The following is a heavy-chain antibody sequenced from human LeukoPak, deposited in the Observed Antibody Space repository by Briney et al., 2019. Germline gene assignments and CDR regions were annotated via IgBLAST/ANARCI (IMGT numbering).Heavy chain of an antibody. D-gene: IGHD5-12*01. CDR3: VRGRRAATILGGLDY. Sequence: ASVKVSCKASGYTLINYGISWVRQAPGQGLEWMGWISAYTGNTNYAQKFQGRVTMTTDTSASTAYMELRSLRSDDTAVFYCVRGRRAATILGGLDYWGQGTLVILSS. CDR2: ISAYTGNT. V-gene: IGHV1-18*01. CDR1: GYTLINYG. J-gene: IGHJ4*02.